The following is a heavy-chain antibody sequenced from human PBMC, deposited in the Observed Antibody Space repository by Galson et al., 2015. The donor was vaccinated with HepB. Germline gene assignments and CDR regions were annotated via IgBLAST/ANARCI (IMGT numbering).Heavy chain of an antibody. V-gene: IGHV3-30*18. D-gene: IGHD1-1*01. Sequence: SLRLSCAASGFTFSSYGMHWVRQAPGKGLEWVAVISYDGSNKYYADSVKGRFTISRDNSKNTLYLQMNSLRAEDTAVYYCAKARYDAFDIWGQGTMVTVSS. J-gene: IGHJ3*02. CDR1: GFTFSSYG. CDR3: AKARYDAFDI. CDR2: ISYDGSNK.